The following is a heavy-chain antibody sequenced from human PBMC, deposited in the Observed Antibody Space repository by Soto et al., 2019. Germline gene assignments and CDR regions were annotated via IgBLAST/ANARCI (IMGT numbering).Heavy chain of an antibody. CDR3: AKDAPYYYDSSGYYGPFDY. Sequence: VGSLRLSCAASGFTFSGYGIHWVRQAPGKGLEWVALISYDGSNKYYADSVKGRFTISRDNSKNTLYLQMNSLRAEDTAMYYCAKDAPYYYDSSGYYGPFDYWGQGTLVTVSS. CDR2: ISYDGSNK. J-gene: IGHJ4*02. CDR1: GFTFSGYG. D-gene: IGHD3-22*01. V-gene: IGHV3-30*18.